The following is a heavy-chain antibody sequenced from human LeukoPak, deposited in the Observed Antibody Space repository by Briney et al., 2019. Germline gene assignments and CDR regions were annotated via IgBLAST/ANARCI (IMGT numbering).Heavy chain of an antibody. J-gene: IGHJ4*02. CDR3: ARFYDSSGYGGYFDY. D-gene: IGHD3-22*01. Sequence: SETLSLTCTVSGGSISSSSYYWGWSRQPPGKGLEWIGSIYYSGSTYYNPSLKSRVTISVDTSKNQFSLKLSSVTAADTAVYYCARFYDSSGYGGYFDYWGQGTLVTVSS. CDR2: IYYSGST. CDR1: GGSISSSSYY. V-gene: IGHV4-39*07.